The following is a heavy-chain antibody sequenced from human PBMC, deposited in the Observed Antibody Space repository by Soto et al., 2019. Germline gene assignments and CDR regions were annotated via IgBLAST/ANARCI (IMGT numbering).Heavy chain of an antibody. CDR3: AKEALGGATSDY. V-gene: IGHV3-23*01. CDR2: ISGSGGST. CDR1: GFTFTTYA. Sequence: EVQLLESGGGLVQPGGSLRLSCAASGFTFTTYAMNWVRQAPGKGLEWVSAISGSGGSTYYADSVKGRFTISRDNSKNTLYLQMNSLRAEDTAVYYWAKEALGGATSDYWGQGTLVTVSS. D-gene: IGHD1-26*01. J-gene: IGHJ4*02.